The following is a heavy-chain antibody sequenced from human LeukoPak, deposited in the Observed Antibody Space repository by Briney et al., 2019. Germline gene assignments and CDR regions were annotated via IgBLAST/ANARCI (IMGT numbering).Heavy chain of an antibody. CDR3: ARADSSSSGFDY. CDR2: IYYSGST. J-gene: IGHJ4*02. D-gene: IGHD6-6*01. V-gene: IGHV4-61*08. Sequence: SETLSLTCAVSGGSISSGGYCWSWIRPHPGQGLEWIGYIYYSGSTNYNPSLKSRVTISVDTSKNQFSLKLSSVTAADTAVYYCARADSSSSGFDYWGQGTLVTVSS. CDR1: GGSISSGGYC.